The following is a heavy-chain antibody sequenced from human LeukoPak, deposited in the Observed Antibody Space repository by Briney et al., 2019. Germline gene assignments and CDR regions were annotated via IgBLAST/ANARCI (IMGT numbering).Heavy chain of an antibody. Sequence: PSETLSLTCTVSGGSISNSNYYWGWVRQPPGKGLECIGTIYYSGNTYYTPSLKSRVTISVDTSKNQFSLRLSSVTAADTAVYFCMRHEEEDGYNAKPFDFWGQGTLVSVSS. CDR2: IYYSGNT. V-gene: IGHV4-39*01. D-gene: IGHD5-24*01. CDR3: MRHEEEDGYNAKPFDF. CDR1: GGSISNSNYY. J-gene: IGHJ4*02.